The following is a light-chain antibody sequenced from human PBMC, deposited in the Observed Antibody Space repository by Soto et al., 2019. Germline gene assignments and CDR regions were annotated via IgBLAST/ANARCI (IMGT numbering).Light chain of an antibody. J-gene: IGKJ5*01. V-gene: IGKV3-15*01. CDR3: QQYNNWPPIT. CDR2: GSS. Sequence: EIVMTQSPATLSVSPGERATLSCRASQSVSSNLAWYQQKPCQGPRLLIFGSSTRATGIPARFSGSGSGTEFPLTISSLHSEDFAVYYCQQYNNWPPITFGQGTRLEIK. CDR1: QSVSSN.